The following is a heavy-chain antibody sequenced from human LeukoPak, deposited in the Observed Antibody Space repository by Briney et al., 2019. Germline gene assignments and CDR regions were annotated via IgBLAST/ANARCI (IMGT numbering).Heavy chain of an antibody. Sequence: GGSLRLSCAASGFTFSSYVMHWVRQAPGKGLEWVALISYDGDYKYYEDSLAGRFTISRDNSKNTLYLQMDSLRTEDTAVYYCAKEDSRGHWFDYWGQGTLVTVSS. J-gene: IGHJ4*02. CDR2: ISYDGDYK. D-gene: IGHD3-22*01. CDR3: AKEDSRGHWFDY. V-gene: IGHV3-30*18. CDR1: GFTFSSYV.